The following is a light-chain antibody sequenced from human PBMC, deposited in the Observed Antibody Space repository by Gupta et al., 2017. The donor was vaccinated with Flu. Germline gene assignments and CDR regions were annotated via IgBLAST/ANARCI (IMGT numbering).Light chain of an antibody. Sequence: GRKDKITCDGKNIGSESVSLSQQTTDQPPLLVVYDDGDRVSGMPERFSGSNSENTATLTISRVEAGAVADYYCHGWDSSSDHGVFGGGTKLTVL. CDR1: NIGSES. V-gene: IGLV3-21*02. CDR2: DDG. CDR3: HGWDSSSDHGV. J-gene: IGLJ3*02.